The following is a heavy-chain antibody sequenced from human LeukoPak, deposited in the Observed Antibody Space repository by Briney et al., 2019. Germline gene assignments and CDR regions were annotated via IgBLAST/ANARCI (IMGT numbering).Heavy chain of an antibody. CDR3: ARDRSGYDPFFDY. D-gene: IGHD5-12*01. V-gene: IGHV3-21*01. CDR2: ISSSSSYI. J-gene: IGHJ4*02. CDR1: GFTFSSYC. Sequence: GGPLRLSCGPSGFTFSSYCMNCLRQAPGEGLEWVSSISSSSSYIYYADSVKGRFTISRDNAKNSLYLQMNSLRAEDTAVYYCARDRSGYDPFFDYWGQGTLVTVSS.